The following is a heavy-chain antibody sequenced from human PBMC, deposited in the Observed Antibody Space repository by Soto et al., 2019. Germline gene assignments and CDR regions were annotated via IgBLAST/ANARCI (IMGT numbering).Heavy chain of an antibody. CDR3: ATITMMT. CDR2: ISGSSDNA. V-gene: IGHV3-11*06. J-gene: IGHJ5*02. CDR1: GFTFSDYY. Sequence: PGGSLRVCCAASGFTFSDYYMSWIRQAPGKGLEWLSYISGSSDNANYADSVKGRFTISRDNAKKSLYLEMNSLRAEDTAVYYCATITMMTWGQGTLVTVSS. D-gene: IGHD3-22*01.